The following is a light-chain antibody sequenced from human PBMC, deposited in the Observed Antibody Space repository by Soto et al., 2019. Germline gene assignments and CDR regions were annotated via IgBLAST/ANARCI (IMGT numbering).Light chain of an antibody. CDR3: QQYERSPWT. J-gene: IGKJ1*01. Sequence: EIVLTQSPGTLSLSPGERATLSCRASQSVSSSYLAWYQQKPGQAPRLLIYGTSKRATGIPDRFSGSGSGTDFTLTISRLEPEDFAVYYCQQYERSPWTFGQGTKVEIK. CDR1: QSVSSSY. V-gene: IGKV3-20*01. CDR2: GTS.